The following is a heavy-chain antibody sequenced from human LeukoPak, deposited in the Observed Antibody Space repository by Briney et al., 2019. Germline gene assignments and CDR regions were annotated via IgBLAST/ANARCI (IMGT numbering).Heavy chain of an antibody. CDR1: GGSISSYY. V-gene: IGHV4-59*01. Sequence: SETLSLTCSVSGGSISSYYWNWVRQPPGKGLEWVGYIHYSGSTNYNPSLNGRVTISIDMSQNQFSLNLTSVTGADTAVYYCARDFVGLKSYGMDVWGQGTTVTVSS. D-gene: IGHD3-3*01. J-gene: IGHJ6*02. CDR3: ARDFVGLKSYGMDV. CDR2: IHYSGST.